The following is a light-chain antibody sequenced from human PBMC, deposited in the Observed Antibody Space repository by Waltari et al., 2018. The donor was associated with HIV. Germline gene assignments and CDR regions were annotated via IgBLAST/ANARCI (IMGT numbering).Light chain of an antibody. V-gene: IGLV3-1*01. CDR3: QAWGSTTSGV. J-gene: IGLJ3*02. CDR1: ELGDKY. CDR2: QDH. Sequence: SYEVTQPPSVAVSPGQTATITCSGYELGDKYTCWYHQKPGQSPLLVIYQDHKRPSGIPERFSGSSSGHTATLTISGTLPMDEADYYCQAWGSTTSGVFGRGTRLTVL.